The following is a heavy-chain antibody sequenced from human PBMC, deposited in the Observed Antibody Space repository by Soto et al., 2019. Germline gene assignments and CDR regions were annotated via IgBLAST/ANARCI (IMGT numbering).Heavy chain of an antibody. V-gene: IGHV3-7*03. J-gene: IGHJ4*02. CDR1: GFTFSSYW. CDR3: ARDALLWFGELLSHFDY. Sequence: GGSLRLSCAASGFTFSSYWMSWVRQAPGKGLEWVANIKQDGSEKYYVDSVKGRFTISRDNDKNSLYLQMNSLRAEDTAVYYCARDALLWFGELLSHFDYWGQGTLVTVSS. CDR2: IKQDGSEK. D-gene: IGHD3-10*01.